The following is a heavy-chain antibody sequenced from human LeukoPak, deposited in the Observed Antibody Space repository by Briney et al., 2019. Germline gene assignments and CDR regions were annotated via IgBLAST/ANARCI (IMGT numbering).Heavy chain of an antibody. Sequence: KGXXXXSYIYDIGRTTYNPSLKGRVSISLHTSKNQFSLKLRSVTAADTAVYYCARRRLGATAFDIWGHGTMVTVSS. V-gene: IGHV4-59*08. CDR2: IYDIGRT. CDR3: ARRRLGATAFDI. D-gene: IGHD5-12*01. J-gene: IGHJ3*02.